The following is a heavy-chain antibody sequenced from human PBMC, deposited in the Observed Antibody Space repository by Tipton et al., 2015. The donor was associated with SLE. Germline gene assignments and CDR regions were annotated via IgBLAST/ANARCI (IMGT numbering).Heavy chain of an antibody. CDR1: GFTFNIYA. Sequence: SLRLSCAASGFTFNIYAMHWVRQTPGKGLEWVAVISYDGSNKYYADSVKGRFTISRDNSKNMVYLQMNSLRAEDTAVYYCASQLLYNFDYWSQGTLVTVSS. D-gene: IGHD2-2*01. V-gene: IGHV3-30*04. CDR3: ASQLLYNFDY. CDR2: ISYDGSNK. J-gene: IGHJ4*02.